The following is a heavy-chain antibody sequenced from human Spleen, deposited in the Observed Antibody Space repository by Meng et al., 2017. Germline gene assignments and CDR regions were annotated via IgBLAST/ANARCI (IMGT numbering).Heavy chain of an antibody. CDR3: SGHVDY. Sequence: EVELVESGGGFLKPGGALILSCAASGFTFSNAWMTWVRQAPGKGLEWIGRMKSNVDGGTVDYAAAVKGRFFISRDDSENTFYLQMNSLKTEDTAVYYCSGHVDYWGHGTLVTVSS. J-gene: IGHJ4*01. V-gene: IGHV3-15*01. CDR2: MKSNVDGGTV. CDR1: GFTFSNAW.